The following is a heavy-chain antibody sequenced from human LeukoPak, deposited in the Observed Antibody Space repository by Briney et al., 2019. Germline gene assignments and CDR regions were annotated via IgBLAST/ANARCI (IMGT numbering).Heavy chain of an antibody. Sequence: PGGSPRLSCVASGFTFSSYSMNWVRQAPGKGLEWVSSISRSGSDIYYADSVKGRFTISRDNAQNSLYLQMNSLRAEDTAVYYCARDPSPGYYDSSGYYLSWGQGTLVTVSS. CDR3: ARDPSPGYYDSSGYYLS. D-gene: IGHD3-22*01. CDR1: GFTFSSYS. V-gene: IGHV3-21*01. J-gene: IGHJ5*02. CDR2: ISRSGSDI.